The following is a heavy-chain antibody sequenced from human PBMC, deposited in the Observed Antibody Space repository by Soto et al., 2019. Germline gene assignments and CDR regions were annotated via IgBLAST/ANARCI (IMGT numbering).Heavy chain of an antibody. V-gene: IGHV1-69*02. D-gene: IGHD1-26*01. CDR1: GGTFSSYT. J-gene: IGHJ4*02. CDR2: IIPILGIA. Sequence: QVQLVQSGAEVKKPGSSVKVSGKASGGTFSSYTISWVRQAPGQGLEWMGRIIPILGIANYAQKFQGRVTITADKSTSTAYMELSSLRSEDTAVYYCARGSYYVSLGYWGQGTLVTVSS. CDR3: ARGSYYVSLGY.